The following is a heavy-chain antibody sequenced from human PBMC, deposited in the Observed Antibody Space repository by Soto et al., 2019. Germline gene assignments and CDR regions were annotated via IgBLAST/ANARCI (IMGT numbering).Heavy chain of an antibody. J-gene: IGHJ5*02. Sequence: QVQLQQWGAGLLKPSETLSLTCAVYGGSFSGYYWSWIRQPPGKGLEWIGEINHSGSTNYNPSLNSRVTISVDTSKNQFSLKLSSVTAADTAVYYCARGRTTVTLRPFGWFDPWGQGTLVTVSS. D-gene: IGHD4-4*01. CDR1: GGSFSGYY. CDR2: INHSGST. CDR3: ARGRTTVTLRPFGWFDP. V-gene: IGHV4-34*01.